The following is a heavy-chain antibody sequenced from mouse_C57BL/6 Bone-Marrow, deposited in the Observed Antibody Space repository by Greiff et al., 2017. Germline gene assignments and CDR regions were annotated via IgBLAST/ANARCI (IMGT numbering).Heavy chain of an antibody. CDR1: GYAFSSYW. CDR3: ARKDSNYPFAY. D-gene: IGHD2-5*01. Sequence: QVQLKESGAELVKPGASVKISCKASGYAFSSYWMNWVKQRPGKGLEWIGQIYPGDGDTNYNGKVKGKATLTADKSSSTAYMQLSSLTSEDSAVYFCARKDSNYPFAYWGQGTLVTVSA. V-gene: IGHV1-80*01. J-gene: IGHJ3*01. CDR2: IYPGDGDT.